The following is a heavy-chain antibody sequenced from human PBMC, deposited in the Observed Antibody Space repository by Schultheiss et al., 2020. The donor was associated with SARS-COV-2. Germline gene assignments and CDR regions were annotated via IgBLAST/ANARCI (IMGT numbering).Heavy chain of an antibody. CDR1: GGSISSSSYY. CDR3: ARVRYYDFWSGSSTKKDYYYYYMDV. D-gene: IGHD3-3*01. V-gene: IGHV4-61*05. J-gene: IGHJ6*03. CDR2: IYNNGRTT. Sequence: SETLSLTCTVSGGSISSSSYYWGWIRQPPGKGLEWIGYIYNNGRTTNYSPSLKSRVTMSVDTSKNQFSLKLSSVTAADTAVYYCARVRYYDFWSGSSTKKDYYYYYMDVWGKGTTVTVSS.